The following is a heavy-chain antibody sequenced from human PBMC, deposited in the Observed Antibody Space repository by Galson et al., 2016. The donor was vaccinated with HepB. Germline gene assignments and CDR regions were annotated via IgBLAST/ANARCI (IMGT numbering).Heavy chain of an antibody. Sequence: PALVKPTQTLTLTCTVSGLSLSTHGVGVGWIRQPPGKALEWLGLIYWDDENRYSPSLRNRLTISKDTAKNQVVLTITNMDPVDTATYYCARSSVAARRVRWYFDLWGRGTLVTVSS. CDR2: IYWDDEN. CDR1: GLSLSTHGVG. CDR3: ARSSVAARRVRWYFDL. J-gene: IGHJ2*01. V-gene: IGHV2-5*02. D-gene: IGHD6-6*01.